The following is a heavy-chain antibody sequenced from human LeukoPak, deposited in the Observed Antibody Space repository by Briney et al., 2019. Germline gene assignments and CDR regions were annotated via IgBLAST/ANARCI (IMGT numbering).Heavy chain of an antibody. CDR2: IIPIFGTA. J-gene: IGHJ6*03. D-gene: IGHD2-2*01. CDR3: ARDHCSSTSCYFLGYMDV. Sequence: SVKVSCKASGGTFSSYAISWVRQAPGQGLEWMGGIIPIFGTANYAQKFQGRVTITTDESTSTAYMELSSLRSEDTAVYYCARDHCSSTSCYFLGYMDVWGKGTTVTVSS. CDR1: GGTFSSYA. V-gene: IGHV1-69*05.